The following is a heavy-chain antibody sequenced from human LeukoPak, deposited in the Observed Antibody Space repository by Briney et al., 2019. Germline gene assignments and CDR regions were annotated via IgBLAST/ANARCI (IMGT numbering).Heavy chain of an antibody. CDR3: AKSPPGNYYGSGSYYNEGIDY. CDR1: GFTFSSYG. D-gene: IGHD3-10*01. CDR2: ISYDGSNK. Sequence: GGSLRLSCAASGFTFSSYGMHWVRQAPGKGLEWMAVISYDGSNKYYADSVKGRFTISRDNSKNTLYLQMNSLRAEDTAVYYCAKSPPGNYYGSGSYYNEGIDYWGQGTLVTVSS. V-gene: IGHV3-30*18. J-gene: IGHJ4*02.